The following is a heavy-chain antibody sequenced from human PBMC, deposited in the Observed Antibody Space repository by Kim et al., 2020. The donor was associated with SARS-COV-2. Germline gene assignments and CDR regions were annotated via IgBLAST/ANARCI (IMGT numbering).Heavy chain of an antibody. V-gene: IGHV1-2*02. J-gene: IGHJ4*02. CDR3: ASIGYGMGNTDY. D-gene: IGHD3-16*01. Sequence: NYAQKFQGRVTMTRDTSISTAYMELSRLRSDDTAVYYCASIGYGMGNTDYWGQGTLVTVSS.